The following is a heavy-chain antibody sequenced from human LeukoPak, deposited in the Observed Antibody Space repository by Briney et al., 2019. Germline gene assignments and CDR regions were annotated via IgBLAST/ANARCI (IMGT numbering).Heavy chain of an antibody. CDR1: GGSISSGGYY. J-gene: IGHJ5*02. V-gene: IGHV4-30-2*01. CDR2: IYHSGST. CDR3: AREDCSSTSCYTGWFDP. Sequence: SQTLSLTCTVSGGSISSGGYYWSWIRQPPGKGLEWIGYIYHSGSTYYNPSLKSRVTISVDRSKNQFSLKLSSVTAADTAVYYCAREDCSSTSCYTGWFDPWGQGTLVTVSS. D-gene: IGHD2-2*02.